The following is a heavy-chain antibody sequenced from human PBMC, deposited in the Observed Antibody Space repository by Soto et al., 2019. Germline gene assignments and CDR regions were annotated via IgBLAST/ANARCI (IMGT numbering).Heavy chain of an antibody. D-gene: IGHD3-3*01. CDR2: ISYDGRNT. CDR1: GFTLNNYA. V-gene: IGHV3-30*04. J-gene: IGHJ4*02. Sequence: QVQLVESGGGVVQPGRSLRLSCAASGFTLNNYAMHWVRQAPGKGLEWVAVISYDGRNTYSADSVKGRFSISRDISKNTLYLQMNSLRVEDTAVYYCASDAHTVFGVVPDYWGQGTVVTVSS. CDR3: ASDAHTVFGVVPDY.